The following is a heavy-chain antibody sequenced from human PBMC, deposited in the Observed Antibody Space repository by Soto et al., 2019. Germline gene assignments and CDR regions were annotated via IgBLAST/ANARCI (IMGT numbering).Heavy chain of an antibody. D-gene: IGHD3-3*01. CDR1: GYTFTSYA. CDR3: ARDQKIFVTRHWLDP. CDR2: INAGNGNT. V-gene: IGHV1-3*01. Sequence: ASVKVSCKASGYTFTSYAMHWVRQAPGQRLEWMGWINAGNGNTKYSQKFQGRVTITRDTSASTAYMELSSLRSEDTAVYYCARDQKIFVTRHWLDPCGQGPLVTVYS. J-gene: IGHJ5*02.